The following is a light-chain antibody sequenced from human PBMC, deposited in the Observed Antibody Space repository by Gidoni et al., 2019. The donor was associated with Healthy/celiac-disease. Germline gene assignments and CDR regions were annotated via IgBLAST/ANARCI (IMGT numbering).Light chain of an antibody. V-gene: IGKV4-1*01. J-gene: IGKJ1*01. CDR2: WAS. CDR3: QQYYSTPRT. CDR1: QSVLHSSNNKNY. Sequence: DIVMTQSPDSLAVSLGERATINCKSSQSVLHSSNNKNYLAWYQQKPGQPPKLLIYWASTRESGVPDLFSGSGSGTDFTLTISSLQAEDVAVYYCQQYYSTPRTFGQGTKVEIK.